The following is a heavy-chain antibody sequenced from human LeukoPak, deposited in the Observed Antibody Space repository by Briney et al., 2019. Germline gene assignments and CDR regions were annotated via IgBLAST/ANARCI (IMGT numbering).Heavy chain of an antibody. CDR1: GGSISSYY. J-gene: IGHJ2*01. CDR3: ARARDYVWGSYRYWYFDL. V-gene: IGHV4-59*01. Sequence: PSETLSLTCTVSGGSISSYYWSWIRQPPGKGLDWIGYINYSGSTNYIPSLKSRVSISVDTSKNQFSLNLSSVTAADTAVYYCARARDYVWGSYRYWYFDLWGRGTLVTVSS. D-gene: IGHD3-16*02. CDR2: INYSGST.